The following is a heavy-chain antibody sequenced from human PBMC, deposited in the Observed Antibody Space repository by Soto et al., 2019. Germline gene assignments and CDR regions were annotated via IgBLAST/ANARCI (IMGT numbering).Heavy chain of an antibody. CDR3: ARDPIGGGTPYYLDF. Sequence: QIQLVQSGAEVKKPGASVKVSCRASGYTFTGDYMHWVRQAPGQGLEWVGWINPNTGGTDYAQKFQGRVTMTRDTSISTAYMELSRRTSDDTATYCCARDPIGGGTPYYLDFWGQGTLVTVSS. CDR1: GYTFTGDY. D-gene: IGHD3-10*01. V-gene: IGHV1-2*02. J-gene: IGHJ4*02. CDR2: INPNTGGT.